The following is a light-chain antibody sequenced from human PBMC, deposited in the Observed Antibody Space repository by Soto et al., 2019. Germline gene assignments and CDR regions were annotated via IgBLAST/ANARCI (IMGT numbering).Light chain of an antibody. CDR3: QQYNTYWT. CDR2: DAS. V-gene: IGKV1-5*01. J-gene: IGKJ1*01. Sequence: DIQMTQSPPALSASVGDTVNITCRASQSISRWLAWYQQKPGRAPKLLIYDASTLESGVPSRFSGSGSGTEFTLTISTLQADDFATYYCQQYNTYWTFGQGTKVDIK. CDR1: QSISRW.